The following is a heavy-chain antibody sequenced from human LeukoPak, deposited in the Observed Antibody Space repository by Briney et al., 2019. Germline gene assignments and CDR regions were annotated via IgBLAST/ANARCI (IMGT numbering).Heavy chain of an antibody. CDR2: LYTSGST. J-gene: IGHJ3*02. CDR3: ARYYDSSGYYPGAGAFDI. CDR1: GGSISSYY. D-gene: IGHD3-22*01. V-gene: IGHV4-4*07. Sequence: SETLSLTCTVSGGSISSYYWSWIRQPAGKGLEWIGRLYTSGSTNYNPSLKSRATMSVDTSKNQFCLKLSTVTAADTAVYSYARYYDSSGYYPGAGAFDIWGQGTMVTVSS.